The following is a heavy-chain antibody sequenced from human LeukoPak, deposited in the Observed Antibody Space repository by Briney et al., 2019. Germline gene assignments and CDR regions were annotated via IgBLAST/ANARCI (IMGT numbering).Heavy chain of an antibody. CDR2: IYHSGST. CDR3: ARVEIYGAKSGVYL. D-gene: IGHD4-23*01. V-gene: IGHV4-30-2*01. Sequence: SQTLSLTCAVSGGSISSGGYSWSWLRQPPGTGLEWIGYIYHSGSTYYNPSLKSRVTISVDRSKNQFSLKLSSVTAADTAVYYCARVEIYGAKSGVYLWGQGTLVTVSS. J-gene: IGHJ4*02. CDR1: GGSISSGGYS.